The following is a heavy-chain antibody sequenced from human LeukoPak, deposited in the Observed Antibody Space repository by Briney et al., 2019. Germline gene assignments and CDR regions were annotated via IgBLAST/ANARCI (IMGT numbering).Heavy chain of an antibody. V-gene: IGHV1-2*02. J-gene: IGHJ3*02. CDR3: ARDHGDDAFDI. D-gene: IGHD3-3*01. Sequence: ASVKVSCKASGYTFTDYYIHWVRQAPGQGLEWMGWINSNRGGTNYAQKFQGRVTMTRDTSISTAYMELRSVRSDDTAVYYCARDHGDDAFDIWGPGTMVTVSS. CDR2: INSNRGGT. CDR1: GYTFTDYY.